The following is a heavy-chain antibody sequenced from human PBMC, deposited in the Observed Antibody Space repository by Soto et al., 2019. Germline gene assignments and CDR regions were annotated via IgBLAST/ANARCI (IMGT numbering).Heavy chain of an antibody. CDR3: ARDGGDYNDAFDI. Sequence: QVQLVQSGAEVKKPGSSVKVSCKASGGTFSSYTISWVRQAPGQGLEWMGRIIPILGIANYAQEFQGRVTITADKSTSTAYMELSSLRSEDTAVYYCARDGGDYNDAFDIWGQGTMVTVSS. V-gene: IGHV1-69*08. CDR1: GGTFSSYT. J-gene: IGHJ3*02. CDR2: IIPILGIA. D-gene: IGHD1-26*01.